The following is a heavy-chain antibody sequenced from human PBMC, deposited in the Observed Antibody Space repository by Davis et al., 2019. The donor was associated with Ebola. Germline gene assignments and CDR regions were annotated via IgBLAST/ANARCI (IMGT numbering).Heavy chain of an antibody. D-gene: IGHD3-10*01. CDR3: ARDRSGYYGSAYYFDH. Sequence: GESLKISCAVSGFTFRSNWMSWVRQTPGKGLEWVANIKQDGSAENYVDSVNGRFSISRDNTKKSLYLQMDSLRVEDTAVYYCARDRSGYYGSAYYFDHWGQGTLVTVSS. CDR2: IKQDGSAE. CDR1: GFTFRSNW. V-gene: IGHV3-7*01. J-gene: IGHJ4*02.